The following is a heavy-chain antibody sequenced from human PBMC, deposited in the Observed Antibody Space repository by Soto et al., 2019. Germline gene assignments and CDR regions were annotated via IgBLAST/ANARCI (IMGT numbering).Heavy chain of an antibody. Sequence: QVQLQESGPGLVKPSETLSLTCTVSGGSISSYYWSWIRQPAGKGLEWIGRIYTSGSTNYNPSLRSRVPMSVDTPTNQFPLKLSSVPAADTAVYSWARAPWLAGFDYWGQGTLVPVSS. CDR2: IYTSGST. V-gene: IGHV4-4*07. CDR1: GGSISSYY. J-gene: IGHJ4*02. D-gene: IGHD6-19*01. CDR3: ARAPWLAGFDY.